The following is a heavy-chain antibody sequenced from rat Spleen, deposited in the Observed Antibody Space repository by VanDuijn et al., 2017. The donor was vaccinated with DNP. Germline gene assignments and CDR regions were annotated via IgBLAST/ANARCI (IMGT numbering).Heavy chain of an antibody. CDR3: ARGNDGYYPNWYFDF. D-gene: IGHD1-12*03. Sequence: EVQLQESGPGLVKPSQSLSLTCSVTGFSITSYYWGWIRQFPGNKMEYIGHISYSGRTNYNPSLKSRISISRDTSKNQFFLHLNSVTTEDTATYYCARGNDGYYPNWYFDFWGPGTMVTVSS. CDR1: GFSITSYY. CDR2: ISYSGRT. V-gene: IGHV3-1*01. J-gene: IGHJ1*01.